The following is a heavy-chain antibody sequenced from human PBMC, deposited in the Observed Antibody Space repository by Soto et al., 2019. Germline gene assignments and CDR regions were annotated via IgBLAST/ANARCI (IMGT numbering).Heavy chain of an antibody. D-gene: IGHD1-20*01. CDR3: AKAVGISDPAAPASDC. CDR1: GFIFNRFG. CDR2: ISYDGSNK. J-gene: IGHJ4*02. V-gene: IGHV3-30*18. Sequence: PGGSLRLSCAASGFIFNRFGMHWVRQAPGKGLEWVAVISYDGSNKYYADSVKGRFTISRDNSQNTLYLEMNSLRPEDTAMYYCAKAVGISDPAAPASDCWGQGTLVTVAS.